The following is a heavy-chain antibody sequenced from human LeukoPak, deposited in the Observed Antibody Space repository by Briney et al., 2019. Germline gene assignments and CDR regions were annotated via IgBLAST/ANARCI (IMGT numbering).Heavy chain of an antibody. CDR3: AKDRGGAY. Sequence: GGSLRLSCAASGLTFSSYAMSWVRQALGKGLEWVSVISASGGSTYYADSVKGRFTISRDNSKNTLYLQMNSLRAEDTAVYYCAKDRGGAYWGQGTLVTVSS. D-gene: IGHD3-16*01. J-gene: IGHJ4*02. V-gene: IGHV3-23*01. CDR2: ISASGGST. CDR1: GLTFSSYA.